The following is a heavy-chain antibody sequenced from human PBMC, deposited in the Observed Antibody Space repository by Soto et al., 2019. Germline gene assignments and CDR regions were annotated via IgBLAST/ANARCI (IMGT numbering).Heavy chain of an antibody. D-gene: IGHD3-10*01. J-gene: IGHJ4*02. Sequence: PGGSLRLSCAASGFTFSRFELHWVRQAPGKGLEWISYISSSGSTAYYASSVEGRFTISRDNANNSVYLQMDSLRAEDAALYYCTRAAWFPYLSFYWGQGALVTVSS. V-gene: IGHV3-48*03. CDR2: ISSSGSTA. CDR1: GFTFSRFE. CDR3: TRAAWFPYLSFY.